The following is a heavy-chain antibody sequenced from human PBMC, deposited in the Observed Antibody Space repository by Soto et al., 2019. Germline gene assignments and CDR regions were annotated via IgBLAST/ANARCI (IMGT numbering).Heavy chain of an antibody. J-gene: IGHJ6*02. D-gene: IGHD3-16*01. V-gene: IGHV1-18*01. CDR1: GYIFVNYG. CDR3: AMVDNYVTPTPQDV. CDR2: ISPYSGNT. Sequence: QVQLVQSGDEVRKPGSSVKVSCKAYGYIFVNYGIAWVRQAPGQGLEWMGWISPYSGNTHNASKVQGRRTMTTDTSTRTAYLDLGSLTSDETAVYYCAMVDNYVTPTPQDVWGQGTTVTVSS.